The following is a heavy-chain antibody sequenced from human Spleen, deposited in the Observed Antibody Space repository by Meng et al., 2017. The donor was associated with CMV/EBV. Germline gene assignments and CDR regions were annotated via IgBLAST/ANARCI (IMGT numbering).Heavy chain of an antibody. J-gene: IGHJ6*02. V-gene: IGHV3-33*01. CDR2: IWYDGSNK. CDR1: GFTFSSYG. Sequence: GGSLRLSCAASGFTFSSYGMHWVRQAPGKGLEWVAVIWYDGSNKYYADSVKGRFTISRDNAKNSLYLQMNSLRAEDTAVYYCARERAMVVAATLSYYYGMDVWGQGTTVTVSS. D-gene: IGHD2-15*01. CDR3: ARERAMVVAATLSYYYGMDV.